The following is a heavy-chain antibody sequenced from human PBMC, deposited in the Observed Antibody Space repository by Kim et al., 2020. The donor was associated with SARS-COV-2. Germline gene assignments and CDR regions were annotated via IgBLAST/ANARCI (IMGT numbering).Heavy chain of an antibody. J-gene: IGHJ6*02. CDR1: GDSVSSNSAA. V-gene: IGHV6-1*01. CDR3: ARGVWVTIAVAGTDLQRYYYYGMDV. Sequence: SQTLSLTCAISGDSVSSNSAAWNWIRQSPSRGLEWLGRTYYRSKWYNDYAVSVKSRITINPDTSKNQFSLQLNSVTPEDTAVYYCARGVWVTIAVAGTDLQRYYYYGMDVWGQGTTVTVSS. CDR2: TYYRSKWYN. D-gene: IGHD6-19*01.